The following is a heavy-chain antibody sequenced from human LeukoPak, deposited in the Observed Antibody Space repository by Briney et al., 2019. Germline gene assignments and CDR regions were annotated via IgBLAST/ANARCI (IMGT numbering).Heavy chain of an antibody. J-gene: IGHJ4*02. D-gene: IGHD3-22*01. Sequence: HSGGSLRLSCAASGFTFSSYGMHWVRQAPGKGLEWVAVISYDGSNKYYADSVKGRFTISRDNSKNTLYLQMNSLRAEDTAVYYCARDRYYDDSSVFKLDFWGQGSLVTVSS. CDR3: ARDRYYDDSSVFKLDF. CDR1: GFTFSSYG. V-gene: IGHV3-30*03. CDR2: ISYDGSNK.